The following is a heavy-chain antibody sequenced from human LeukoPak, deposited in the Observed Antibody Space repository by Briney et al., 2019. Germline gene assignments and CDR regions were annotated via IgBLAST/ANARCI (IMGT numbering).Heavy chain of an antibody. CDR3: AKNSRSSGYYLDY. CDR2: ISGSGGST. CDR1: GFTFSSFA. Sequence: GGSLRLSCAASGFTFSSFAMSWVRQAPGRGLEWVSTISGSGGSTSYADSVKGRFTISRDNSKNTLYLQMNSLRAEDTALYYCAKNSRSSGYYLDYWGQGTLVTVSS. D-gene: IGHD3-22*01. V-gene: IGHV3-23*01. J-gene: IGHJ4*02.